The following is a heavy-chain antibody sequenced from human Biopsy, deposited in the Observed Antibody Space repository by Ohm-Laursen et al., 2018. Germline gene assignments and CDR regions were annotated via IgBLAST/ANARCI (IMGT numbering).Heavy chain of an antibody. Sequence: SDTLSLTCAVSGFSISSGYYWGWIRQPPGKGLEWIGSVYDSGKSYYNLSLKSRVTISVDVSKNQFSLKLRSVTAADTAVYYCVRQWTLVVRHFDRFPKGRFDPWGQGALVTVSS. D-gene: IGHD3-9*01. V-gene: IGHV4-38-2*01. CDR1: GFSISSGYY. CDR3: VRQWTLVVRHFDRFPKGRFDP. CDR2: VYDSGKS. J-gene: IGHJ5*02.